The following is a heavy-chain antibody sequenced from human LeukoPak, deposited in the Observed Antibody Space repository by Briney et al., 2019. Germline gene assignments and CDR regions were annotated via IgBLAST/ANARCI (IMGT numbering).Heavy chain of an antibody. J-gene: IGHJ5*02. Sequence: ASVKVSCKASGYTFTSYGISWVRQAPGQGLEWMGWISAYNGNTNYAQKLQGRVTMTTDTSTSTAYMELRSLRSDDTAVYYCARDPRTTVSNLAFDPWGQGTLVTVSS. CDR1: GYTFTSYG. CDR3: ARDPRTTVSNLAFDP. CDR2: ISAYNGNT. V-gene: IGHV1-18*01. D-gene: IGHD4-17*01.